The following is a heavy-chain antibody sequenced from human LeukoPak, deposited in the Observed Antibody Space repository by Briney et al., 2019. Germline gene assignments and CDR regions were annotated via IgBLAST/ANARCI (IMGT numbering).Heavy chain of an antibody. CDR3: ARFPADTYYYYYMDV. CDR2: ISSSGSTI. D-gene: IGHD6-13*01. J-gene: IGHJ6*03. Sequence: GGSLRLSCAASGFTFSSYGMHWVRQAPGKGLEWVSYISSSGSTIYYADSVKGRFTISRDNAKNSLYLQMNSLRAEDTAVYYCARFPADTYYYYYMDVWGKGTTVTVSS. V-gene: IGHV3-48*04. CDR1: GFTFSSYG.